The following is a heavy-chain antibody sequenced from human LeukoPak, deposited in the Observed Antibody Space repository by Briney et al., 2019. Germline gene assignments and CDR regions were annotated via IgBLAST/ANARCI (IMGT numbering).Heavy chain of an antibody. CDR1: GFTFSTYW. J-gene: IGHJ3*02. Sequence: GGSLRLSCAASGFTFSTYWMHWVRQAPGKGLVWVSRINSDGSRTTYADSVNGRFTISRDNAKNTLYLQMNSLRTEDTAVYYCARPETQYSSGLDGFDIWGQGTMVTVSS. CDR3: ARPETQYSSGLDGFDI. D-gene: IGHD6-19*01. CDR2: INSDGSRT. V-gene: IGHV3-74*01.